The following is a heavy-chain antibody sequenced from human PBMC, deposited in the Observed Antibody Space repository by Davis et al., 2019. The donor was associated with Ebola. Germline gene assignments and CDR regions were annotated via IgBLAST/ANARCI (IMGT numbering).Heavy chain of an antibody. CDR1: GGSISSGGYS. V-gene: IGHV4-30-2*01. D-gene: IGHD3-3*01. Sequence: SQTLSLTCAVSGGSISSGGYSWSWIRQPPGKGLEWIGDISHSGHTYYNPSLRSRLTISVDTSKNHFSLKLSSVTAADTAVYYCARGYYDGRGWFDPWGQGTLVTVSS. CDR3: ARGYYDGRGWFDP. J-gene: IGHJ5*02. CDR2: ISHSGHT.